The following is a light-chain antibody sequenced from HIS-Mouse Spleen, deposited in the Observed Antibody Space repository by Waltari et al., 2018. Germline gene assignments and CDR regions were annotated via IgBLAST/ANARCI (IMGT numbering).Light chain of an antibody. CDR3: QQYNNWWT. Sequence: EIVMTQSPATLSVSPGERATPSCRASQSVSSNLAGYQQKPGQAPRLLIYGASTRATGIPARFSGSGSGTEFTLTISSMQSEDFAVYYCQQYNNWWTFGQGTKVEIK. CDR1: QSVSSN. V-gene: IGKV3-15*01. J-gene: IGKJ1*01. CDR2: GAS.